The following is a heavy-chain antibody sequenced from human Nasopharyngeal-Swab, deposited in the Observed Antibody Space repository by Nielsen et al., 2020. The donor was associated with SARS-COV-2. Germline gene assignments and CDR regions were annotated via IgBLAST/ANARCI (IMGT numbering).Heavy chain of an antibody. CDR1: GFTFSSYG. J-gene: IGHJ4*02. CDR3: AREAGYCSGGSCYSGPFDY. Sequence: GESLKISCAASGFTFSSYGMHWVRQAPGKGLEWVAVIWYDGSNKYYADSVKGRFTISRDNPKNTLYLQMISLRAEDTAVYYCAREAGYCSGGSCYSGPFDYWGQGTLVTVSS. D-gene: IGHD2-15*01. CDR2: IWYDGSNK. V-gene: IGHV3-33*01.